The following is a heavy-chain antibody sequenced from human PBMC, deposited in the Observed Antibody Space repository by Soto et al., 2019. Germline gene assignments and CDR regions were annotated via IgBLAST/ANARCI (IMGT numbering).Heavy chain of an antibody. Sequence: GASVKVSCKTSGYTFTRYGISWVRQAPGQGLEWMGWISGYDGRTNFAQKVQDRVTMTTDTSTSTAYMELRSLRSDDTAVYYCARVSSVAAEAGVSNWFDPWGHGPLVTVSS. CDR2: ISGYDGRT. CDR3: ARVSSVAAEAGVSNWFDP. CDR1: GYTFTRYG. V-gene: IGHV1-18*01. D-gene: IGHD6-13*01. J-gene: IGHJ5*02.